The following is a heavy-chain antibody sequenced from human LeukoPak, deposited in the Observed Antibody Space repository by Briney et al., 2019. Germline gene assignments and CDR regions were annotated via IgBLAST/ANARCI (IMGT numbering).Heavy chain of an antibody. D-gene: IGHD4-17*01. CDR3: AREKDGDYGSWFDP. CDR2: IRYDGSNK. V-gene: IGHV3-30*02. Sequence: GGSLRLSCAASGFTFSSYGMHWVRQAPGKGLEWVAFIRYDGSNKYYADSVKGRFTISRDNSKNTLYLQMNSLRAEDTAVYYCAREKDGDYGSWFDPWGQGTLVTVSS. CDR1: GFTFSSYG. J-gene: IGHJ5*02.